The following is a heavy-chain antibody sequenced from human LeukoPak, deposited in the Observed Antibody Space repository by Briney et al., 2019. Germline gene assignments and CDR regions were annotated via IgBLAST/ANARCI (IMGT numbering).Heavy chain of an antibody. CDR2: INHSGST. J-gene: IGHJ4*02. Sequence: SETLSLTCAVYGGSFSGYYWSWIRQPPGKGLEWIGEINHSGSTNYNPSLKSRVTTSVDTSKNQFSLKLSSVTAADTAVYYCARAYDLGYCSGGSCLRGAYFDYWGQGTLVTVSS. V-gene: IGHV4-34*01. CDR1: GGSFSGYY. CDR3: ARAYDLGYCSGGSCLRGAYFDY. D-gene: IGHD2-15*01.